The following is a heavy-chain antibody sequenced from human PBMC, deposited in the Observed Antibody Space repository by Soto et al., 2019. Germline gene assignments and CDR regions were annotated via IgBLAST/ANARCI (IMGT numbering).Heavy chain of an antibody. V-gene: IGHV4-34*01. D-gene: IGHD3-10*01. J-gene: IGHJ4*02. Sequence: PSETLSLTCAVYGGSFSGYYWSWIRQPPGKGLEWIGEINHSGSTNYNPSLKSRVTISVDTSKNQFSLKLSSVTAADTAVYYCATDRMLRGVIPYWGQGTLVTVSS. CDR2: INHSGST. CDR3: ATDRMLRGVIPY. CDR1: GGSFSGYY.